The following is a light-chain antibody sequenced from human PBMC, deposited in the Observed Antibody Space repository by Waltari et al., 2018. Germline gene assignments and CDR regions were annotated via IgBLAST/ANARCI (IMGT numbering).Light chain of an antibody. CDR2: DND. J-gene: IGLJ2*01. CDR1: ISNIGNNY. CDR3: AAWDSSLSAAV. Sequence: QSVLTQPPSVSAAPGQKVTISCSGNISNIGNNYVSWYQQFPGTPPKVLIYDNDKRPSGIPDRFSGSKSGTSATLAFTGLQTGDEADYYCAAWDSSLSAAVFGGGTKLTVL. V-gene: IGLV1-51*01.